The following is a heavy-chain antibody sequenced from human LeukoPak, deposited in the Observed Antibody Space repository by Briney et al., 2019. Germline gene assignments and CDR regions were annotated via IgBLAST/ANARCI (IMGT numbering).Heavy chain of an antibody. CDR2: ISTSGSSI. Sequence: GGSLRLSCAASEFTFSSYEMNWVRQAPGKGLEWVSYISTSGSSIYYADPVKGRFTISRDNARNSLYLQMNTLRAEDTAVYYCATSQGSWPDYFDYWGQGTLVTVSS. CDR1: EFTFSSYE. V-gene: IGHV3-48*03. D-gene: IGHD6-13*01. CDR3: ATSQGSWPDYFDY. J-gene: IGHJ4*02.